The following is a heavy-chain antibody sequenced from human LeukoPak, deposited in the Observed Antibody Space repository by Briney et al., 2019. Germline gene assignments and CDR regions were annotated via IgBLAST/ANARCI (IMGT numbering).Heavy chain of an antibody. CDR3: AKDSGIAAIDYYGMDV. J-gene: IGHJ6*02. Sequence: GGSLRLSCAASGFTFDDYAMHWVRQAPGKGLEWVSGISWNSGSIGYADSVKGRFTISRDNAKNSLYLQMNSLRAVDTALYYCAKDSGIAAIDYYGMDVWGQGTTVTVSS. CDR2: ISWNSGSI. V-gene: IGHV3-9*01. D-gene: IGHD6-13*01. CDR1: GFTFDDYA.